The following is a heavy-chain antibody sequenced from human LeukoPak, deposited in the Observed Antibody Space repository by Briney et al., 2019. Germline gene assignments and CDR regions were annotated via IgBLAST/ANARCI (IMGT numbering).Heavy chain of an antibody. CDR1: GFTFSSAA. V-gene: IGHV3-23*01. CDR2: IASCGGST. J-gene: IGHJ3*01. Sequence: GGSLRLSCAASGFTFSSAAMTWVRQAPGKGLEWVSLIASCGGSTYYADSVKGRFTISRDNSKNTLSLQMNSLRVEDTAIYYCAKDIQLSTWGLGTMVTVSS. D-gene: IGHD5-24*01. CDR3: AKDIQLST.